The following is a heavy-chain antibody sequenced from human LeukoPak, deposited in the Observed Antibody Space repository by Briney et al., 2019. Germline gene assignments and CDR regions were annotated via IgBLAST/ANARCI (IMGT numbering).Heavy chain of an antibody. Sequence: QPGGSLRLSCAASGFTFSSYAMSWVRQAPGKGLDWVSPISGSGGCTYYADSVKGRFTISRDNSKNTLYLQMNSLRAEDTAVYYCAKDSLSQYCSSTSCRFDYWGQGTLVTVSS. D-gene: IGHD2-2*01. CDR2: ISGSGGCT. CDR1: GFTFSSYA. J-gene: IGHJ4*02. V-gene: IGHV3-23*01. CDR3: AKDSLSQYCSSTSCRFDY.